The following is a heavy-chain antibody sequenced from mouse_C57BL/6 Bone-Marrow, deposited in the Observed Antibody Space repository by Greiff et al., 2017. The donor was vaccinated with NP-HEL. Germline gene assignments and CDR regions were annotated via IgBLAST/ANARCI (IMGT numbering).Heavy chain of an antibody. CDR2: IWWDDDK. Sequence: QVTLKESGPGILQPSQTLSLTCSFSGFSLSTFGMGVGWIRQPSGKGLEWLAHIWWDDDKYYNPALKSRLTISKDTSKNQVFLKIANVDTADTATYYCARTKTAQATSQYYYAMDYWGQGTSVTVSS. D-gene: IGHD3-2*02. V-gene: IGHV8-8*01. J-gene: IGHJ4*01. CDR3: ARTKTAQATSQYYYAMDY. CDR1: GFSLSTFGMG.